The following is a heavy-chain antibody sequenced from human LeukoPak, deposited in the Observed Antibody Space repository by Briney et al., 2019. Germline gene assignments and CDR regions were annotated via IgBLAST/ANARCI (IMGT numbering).Heavy chain of an antibody. CDR2: IYYSGST. D-gene: IGHD3-22*01. CDR3: ARTTYYYDRSGYYTGSHYFDY. J-gene: IGHJ4*02. V-gene: IGHV4-39*07. CDR1: GGSISSSSYY. Sequence: SETLSLTCTVSGGSISSSSYYWGWIRQPPGKGLEWIGSIYYSGSTYYNPSLKSRVTISVDTSKHQFSLKLSSVTAADTAVYYCARTTYYYDRSGYYTGSHYFDYWGQGTLVTGSS.